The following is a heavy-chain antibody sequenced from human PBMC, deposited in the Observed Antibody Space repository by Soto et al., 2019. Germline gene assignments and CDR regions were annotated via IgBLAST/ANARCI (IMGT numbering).Heavy chain of an antibody. V-gene: IGHV3-11*01. Sequence: QVQLVESEGSLVKPGGSLRLSCAASGFSFSDHYMIWIRQAPGKGLEWVSYISRSSSTIYYADSVKGRFTISRDNAKNSLYLQMNSLRAEDTAVYYCARDPQWQWLPDYWGQGTLVTVSS. J-gene: IGHJ4*02. D-gene: IGHD6-19*01. CDR2: ISRSSSTI. CDR1: GFSFSDHY. CDR3: ARDPQWQWLPDY.